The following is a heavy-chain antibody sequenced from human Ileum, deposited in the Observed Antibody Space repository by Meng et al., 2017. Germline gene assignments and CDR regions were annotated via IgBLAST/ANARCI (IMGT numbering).Heavy chain of an antibody. CDR1: GFTFSSYA. CDR2: ISYDGSNK. Sequence: GESLKISCAASGFTFSSYAMHWVRQAPGKGLEWVAVISYDGSNKYYADSVKGRFTISRDNSKNTLYLQMNSLRAEDTAVYYCARTRAFDPTNYYGMDVWGQGTMVTVSS. V-gene: IGHV3-30*04. CDR3: ARTRAFDPTNYYGMDV. J-gene: IGHJ6*02. D-gene: IGHD1-26*01.